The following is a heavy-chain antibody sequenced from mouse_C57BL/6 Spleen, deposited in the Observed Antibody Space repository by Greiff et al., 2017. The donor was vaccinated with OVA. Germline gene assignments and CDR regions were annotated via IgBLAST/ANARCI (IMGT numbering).Heavy chain of an antibody. CDR2: IWSGGST. CDR1: GFSLTSYG. CDR3: ARYGNSWYFDV. J-gene: IGHJ1*03. V-gene: IGHV2-2*01. Sequence: QVQLKESGPGLVQPSQSLSITCTVSGFSLTSYGVHWVRQSPGKGLEWLGVIWSGGSTDYNAAFISRLSISKDNSKSQVFFKMNSLQADDTAIYYCARYGNSWYFDVWGTGTTVTVSS. D-gene: IGHD2-1*01.